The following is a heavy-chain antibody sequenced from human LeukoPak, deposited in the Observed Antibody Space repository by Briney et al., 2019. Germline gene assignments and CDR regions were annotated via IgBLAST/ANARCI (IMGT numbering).Heavy chain of an antibody. CDR1: GFTFSDYY. V-gene: IGHV3-11*04. CDR3: ANDPRGWPYAFDI. CDR2: ISSSGSTI. Sequence: PGGSLRLSCAASGFTFSDYYMSWIRQAPGKGLEWVSYISSSGSTIYYADSVKGRFTISGDNSKNTLYLQMNSLRAEDTAVYYCANDPRGWPYAFDIWGQGTMVTVSS. D-gene: IGHD6-19*01. J-gene: IGHJ3*02.